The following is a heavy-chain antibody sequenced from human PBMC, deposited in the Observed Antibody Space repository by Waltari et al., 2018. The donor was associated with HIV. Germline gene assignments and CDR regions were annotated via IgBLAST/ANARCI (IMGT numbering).Heavy chain of an antibody. D-gene: IGHD6-19*01. J-gene: IGHJ3*02. V-gene: IGHV3-7*01. CDR3: ARDWITSGRLDTFEI. Sequence: EVQLVESGGGLVQPGGSLRLSCAASGFTFNRYWMTWVRQAPGKGLEGVANIKKDGSDKYYVDSVKGRFTISRDNAKNSRYLQMNSLRAEDTAVYYCARDWITSGRLDTFEIWGQGTMVTVSS. CDR1: GFTFNRYW. CDR2: IKKDGSDK.